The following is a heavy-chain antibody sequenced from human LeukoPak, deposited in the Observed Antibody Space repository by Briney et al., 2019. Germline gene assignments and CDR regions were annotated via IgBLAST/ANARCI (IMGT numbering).Heavy chain of an antibody. V-gene: IGHV1-18*01. J-gene: IGHJ6*03. Sequence: GASVKVSCKASGYSFVFFGVSWVRQAPGQGLEWMGWINSHNGDTKYAERLQGRVFMTTDTSTSTSYMELRSLRSDDTAVYYCARAQVAAAIGYYYYMDVWGKGTTVTVSS. CDR1: GYSFVFFG. D-gene: IGHD2-2*02. CDR3: ARAQVAAAIGYYYYMDV. CDR2: INSHNGDT.